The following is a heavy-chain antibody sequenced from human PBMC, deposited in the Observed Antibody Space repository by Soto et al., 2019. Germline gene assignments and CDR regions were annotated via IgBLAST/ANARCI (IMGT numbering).Heavy chain of an antibody. D-gene: IGHD2-8*01. CDR2: IYYSGST. Sequence: PSETLSLTCTVSGGSISSYYWSWIRQPPGKGLEWIGYIYYSGSTNYNPSLKSRVTISVDTSKNQFSLKLSSVTAADTAVYYCARVRRYCTNGVCYYYYGMDVWGQATTVTVSS. V-gene: IGHV4-59*01. CDR1: GGSISSYY. CDR3: ARVRRYCTNGVCYYYYGMDV. J-gene: IGHJ6*02.